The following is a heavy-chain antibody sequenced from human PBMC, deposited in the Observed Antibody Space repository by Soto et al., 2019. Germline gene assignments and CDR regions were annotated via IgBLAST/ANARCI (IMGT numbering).Heavy chain of an antibody. CDR3: ARGNLRGGYSYGYDPSTYYYGMDV. CDR2: IYYSGST. J-gene: IGHJ6*02. V-gene: IGHV4-59*01. D-gene: IGHD5-18*01. CDR1: GGSISSYY. Sequence: SETLSLTCTVSGGSISSYYWSWIRQPPGKGLEWIGYIYYSGSTNYNPSLKSRVTTSVDTSKNQFSLKLSSVTAADTAVYYCARGNLRGGYSYGYDPSTYYYGMDVWGQGTTVTVSS.